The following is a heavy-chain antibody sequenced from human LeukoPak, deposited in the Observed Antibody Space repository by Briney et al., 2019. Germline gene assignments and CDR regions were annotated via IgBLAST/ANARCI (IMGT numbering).Heavy chain of an antibody. CDR2: ISTSSLNI. D-gene: IGHD3-16*01. J-gene: IGHJ4*02. CDR1: GFIFSSYS. V-gene: IGHV3-48*04. CDR3: VGDDAWAFDY. Sequence: GGSLRLSCAASGFIFSSYSVNWVRQAPGKGLEWVAYISTSSLNIHYADSLKGRFTISRDNAKHSLYLQMNRQRAEDTAVYYCVGDDAWAFDYWGQGTLVTVSS.